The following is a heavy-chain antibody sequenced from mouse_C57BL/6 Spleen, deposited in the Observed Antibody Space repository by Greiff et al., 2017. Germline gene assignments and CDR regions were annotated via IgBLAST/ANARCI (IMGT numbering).Heavy chain of an antibody. CDR1: GYTFTDYN. CDR3: ARKTPLTGGFAY. CDR2: INPNNGGT. J-gene: IGHJ3*01. D-gene: IGHD4-1*01. V-gene: IGHV1-18*01. Sequence: VQLKQSGPELVKPGASVKIPCKASGYTFTDYNMDWVKQSHGKSLEWIGDINPNNGGTIYNQKFKGKATLTVDKSSSTAYMELRSLTSEDTAVYYCARKTPLTGGFAYWGQGTLVTVSA.